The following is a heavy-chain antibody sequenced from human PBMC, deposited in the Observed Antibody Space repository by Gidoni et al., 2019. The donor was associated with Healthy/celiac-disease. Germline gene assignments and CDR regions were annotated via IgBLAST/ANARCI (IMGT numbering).Heavy chain of an antibody. CDR1: GFTFSSYG. D-gene: IGHD2-8*01. V-gene: IGHV3-30*18. CDR2: ISYDGSNK. J-gene: IGHJ4*02. Sequence: QVQLVESGGGVVQPGRSLRLSCAASGFTFSSYGMHWVRQAPGKGLEWVAVISYDGSNKYYADSGKGRLTIARDNSKNTLYLQMNSLRAEDTAVYYCANLDGRKLQADYWGQGTLVTVSS. CDR3: ANLDGRKLQADY.